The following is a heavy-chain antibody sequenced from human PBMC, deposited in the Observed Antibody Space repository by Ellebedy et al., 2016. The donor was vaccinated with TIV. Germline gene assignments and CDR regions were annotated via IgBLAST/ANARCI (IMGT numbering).Heavy chain of an antibody. J-gene: IGHJ6*02. CDR1: GFTFSRYW. V-gene: IGHV3-7*03. CDR3: ARGHCSGSSCLYYYYGMDV. CDR2: IRQDGSDK. D-gene: IGHD2-15*01. Sequence: GGSLRLSCAASGFTFSRYWMNWVRQAPGKGLEWVANIRQDGSDKDYVDSVKGRFTVSRDNAKNSLYLQMKRLRAEDTDVYYCARGHCSGSSCLYYYYGMDVWGQGTTVTVSS.